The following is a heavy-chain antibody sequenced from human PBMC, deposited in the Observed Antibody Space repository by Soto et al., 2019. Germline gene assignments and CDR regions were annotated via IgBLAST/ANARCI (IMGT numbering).Heavy chain of an antibody. Sequence: EVQLVESGGDLVQPGGSLRLSCAASGFSFSSNWMHWVRQAPGKGLVWVSRINSDGSITSYADSVKGRFTISRDNAKNTLYVEMNSLRVEDTAVYYCARWRAYGSGTQGMDVWGQGTTVIVSS. CDR1: GFSFSSNW. V-gene: IGHV3-74*01. J-gene: IGHJ6*02. CDR2: INSDGSIT. D-gene: IGHD3-10*01. CDR3: ARWRAYGSGTQGMDV.